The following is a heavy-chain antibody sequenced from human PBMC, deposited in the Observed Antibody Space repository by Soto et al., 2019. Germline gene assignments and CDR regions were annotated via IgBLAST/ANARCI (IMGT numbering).Heavy chain of an antibody. D-gene: IGHD2-15*01. V-gene: IGHV4-59*08. CDR2: IYHSGST. CDR1: GGSISSYY. J-gene: IGHJ5*02. Sequence: SETLSLTCTVSGGSISSYYLSWIRQPPGKGLEWIGYIYHSGSTYYNPSLKSRVTISVARSKNQFSLKLSSAPAAATAVYYCARQCRGVTCPWFVTWGQGTLVTVSS. CDR3: ARQCRGVTCPWFVT.